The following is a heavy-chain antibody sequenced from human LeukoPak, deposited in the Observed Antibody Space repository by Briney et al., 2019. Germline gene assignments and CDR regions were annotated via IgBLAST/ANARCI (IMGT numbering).Heavy chain of an antibody. CDR3: AKGNGGFDH. V-gene: IGHV3-53*01. Sequence: QPGGSLRLSCAASGFTASTYYMNWVRQAPGKGLEWVSIIYSGGTTYYADSAKGRFTISRDNSKNTLYLQMNSLRAEDTAVYYCAKGNGGFDHWGQGTLVTVSS. CDR2: IYSGGTT. J-gene: IGHJ5*02. CDR1: GFTASTYY. D-gene: IGHD2-15*01.